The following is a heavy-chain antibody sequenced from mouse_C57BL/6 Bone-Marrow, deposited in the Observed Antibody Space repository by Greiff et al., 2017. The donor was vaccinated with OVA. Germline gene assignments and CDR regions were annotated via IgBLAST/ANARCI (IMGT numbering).Heavy chain of an antibody. V-gene: IGHV1-15*01. Sequence: LQESGAELVRPGASVTLSCKASGYTFTDYEMHWVKQTPVHGLEWIGAIDPETGGTAYNQKFKGKAILTADKSSSTAYMELRSLTSEDSAVYYCTLRQLRLDWFAYWGQGTLVTVSA. CDR3: TLRQLRLDWFAY. J-gene: IGHJ3*01. D-gene: IGHD3-2*02. CDR2: IDPETGGT. CDR1: GYTFTDYE.